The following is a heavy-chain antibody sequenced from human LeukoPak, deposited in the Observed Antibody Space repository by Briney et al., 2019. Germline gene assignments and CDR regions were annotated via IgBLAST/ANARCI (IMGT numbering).Heavy chain of an antibody. CDR1: GGSISNYY. D-gene: IGHD5-24*01. CDR3: ARDGAAIRFDP. V-gene: IGHV4-4*07. J-gene: IGHJ5*02. CDR2: IYSSGST. Sequence: SETLSLTCTVSGGSISNYYWSWIRQPAGKGLEWIGRIYSSGSTNNNPSFKSRVTMSVDTSNNQFSLKLTSVTAADTAVYYCARDGAAIRFDPWGQGTLVTVSS.